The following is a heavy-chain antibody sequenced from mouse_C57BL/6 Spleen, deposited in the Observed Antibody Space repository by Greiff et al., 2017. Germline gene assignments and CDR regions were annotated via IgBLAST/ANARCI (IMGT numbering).Heavy chain of an antibody. V-gene: IGHV1-15*01. J-gene: IGHJ3*01. CDR3: TRKNYGSSPDGFAC. Sequence: QVQLQQSGAELVRPGASVTLSCKASGYTFTDYDMHWVKQTPVHGLEWIGAIDPETGGTAYNQKFKGKAILTADKSSSTAYMELRSLTSEDSAVYYCTRKNYGSSPDGFACWGHGALVTVSA. D-gene: IGHD1-1*01. CDR2: IDPETGGT. CDR1: GYTFTDYD.